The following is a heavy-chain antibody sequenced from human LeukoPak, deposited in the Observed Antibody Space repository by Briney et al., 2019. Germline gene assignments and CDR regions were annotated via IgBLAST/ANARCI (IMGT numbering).Heavy chain of an antibody. Sequence: ASVKVSCKASGYTFPSYGLRWLRPPPGQGLEGMGWSNGNNGNTNNAQNLQGRVTMTTATSTRTAYMELRSLGSDDTAVYYCERDYGSTIFGATNWFDPRGQGTLVTVSS. D-gene: IGHD3-3*01. CDR3: ERDYGSTIFGATNWFDP. CDR2: SNGNNGNT. J-gene: IGHJ5*02. CDR1: GYTFPSYG. V-gene: IGHV1-18*01.